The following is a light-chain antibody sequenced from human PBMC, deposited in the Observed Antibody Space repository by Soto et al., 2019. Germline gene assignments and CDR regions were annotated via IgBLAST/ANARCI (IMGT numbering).Light chain of an antibody. CDR1: QSVSNNY. CDR2: GST. V-gene: IGKV3-20*01. CDR3: QQYGSSPPYT. Sequence: EVVLTQSPGTLSLSPGERASLSCRASQSVSNNYLAWYQQKPGQSPTLLIFGSTDRATGIPDRFSGSGSGTVFTLTISRLEPEDFAVYYCQQYGSSPPYTFGQGTKLEIK. J-gene: IGKJ2*01.